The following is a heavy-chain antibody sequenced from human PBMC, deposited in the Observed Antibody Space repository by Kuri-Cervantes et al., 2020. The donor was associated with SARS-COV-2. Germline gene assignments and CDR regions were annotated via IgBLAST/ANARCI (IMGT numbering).Heavy chain of an antibody. D-gene: IGHD4-17*01. J-gene: IGHJ5*02. CDR1: GFTFSAYA. CDR2: IKQDGSEK. CDR3: ARGRRIDYGDYAGWGRMNWFDP. V-gene: IGHV3-7*05. Sequence: GGSLRLSCAASGFTFSAYAMSWVRQAPGKGLEWVANIKQDGSEKYYADSVKGRFTISRDNAKNSLYLQMNSLRAEDTAVYYCARGRRIDYGDYAGWGRMNWFDPWGQGTLVTVSS.